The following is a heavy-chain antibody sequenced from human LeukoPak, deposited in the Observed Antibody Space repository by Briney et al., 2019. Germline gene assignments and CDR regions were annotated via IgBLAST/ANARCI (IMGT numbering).Heavy chain of an antibody. CDR2: INPNSGGT. CDR1: GYTFTGYY. D-gene: IGHD1-7*01. J-gene: IGHJ6*03. V-gene: IGHV1-2*02. Sequence: ASVKVSCKASGYTFTGYYMHWVRQAPGQGLEWMGWINPNSGGTNYAQKFQGRVTMTRDTSISTAYMELSRLTDDDTAVYYCARVQGWVWNFFSDYYMDVWGNGTTAIVSS. CDR3: ARVQGWVWNFFSDYYMDV.